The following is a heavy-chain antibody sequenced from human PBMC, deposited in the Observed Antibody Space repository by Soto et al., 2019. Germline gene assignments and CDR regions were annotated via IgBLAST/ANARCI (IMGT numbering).Heavy chain of an antibody. V-gene: IGHV3-74*01. CDR2: IHSDGSST. J-gene: IGHJ3*01. CDR3: ARGDRGAFDL. CDR1: GFTFSYYW. D-gene: IGHD1-26*01. Sequence: EVQLLESGGGLVQPGESLRLSCAASGFTFSYYWMLWVRQAPGMGLVWVSRIHSDGSSTTYADSVKGRFTISRDNARNTLYLQMNSLRAEDTAVYYCARGDRGAFDLWGQGTVVTVSS.